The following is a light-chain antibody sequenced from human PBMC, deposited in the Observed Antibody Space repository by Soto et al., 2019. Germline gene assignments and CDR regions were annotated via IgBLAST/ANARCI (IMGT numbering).Light chain of an antibody. Sequence: EIVMTQSPATLSVSPGERATLSCRASQSVSSNLAWYQQKPGQAPRLLIYGASTRATGIPARFGGSESGTEFTLTISSLQSEDFAVYYCQQYSNWPRTFGQGTKVEIK. CDR3: QQYSNWPRT. J-gene: IGKJ1*01. CDR2: GAS. CDR1: QSVSSN. V-gene: IGKV3-15*01.